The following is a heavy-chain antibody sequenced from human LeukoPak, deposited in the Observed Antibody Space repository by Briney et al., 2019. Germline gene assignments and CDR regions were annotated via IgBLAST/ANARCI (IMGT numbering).Heavy chain of an antibody. V-gene: IGHV1-69*06. CDR1: GGSFNSYA. Sequence: SVKVSCKASGGSFNSYAISWVRQAPGQGLERMGGIIPIFGTANYAQKFQGRVTITADKSTNTAYMELSSLRSEDTAVYYCARSQPLAYFDLWGRGTLVTVSS. CDR2: IIPIFGTA. J-gene: IGHJ2*01. CDR3: ARSQPLAYFDL.